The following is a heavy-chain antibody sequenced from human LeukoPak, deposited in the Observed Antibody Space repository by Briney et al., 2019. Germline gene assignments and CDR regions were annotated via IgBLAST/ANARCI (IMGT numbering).Heavy chain of an antibody. CDR1: GFTFSDYY. V-gene: IGHV3-11*01. Sequence: AGGSLRLSCAASGFTFSDYYMSWIRQAPGKGLEWVSYISRGGSTTYYADSVKGRFTISRDNAKNSLFLQMNSLRAEDTAVYYCVRGVSISSSWYNDIWGQGTMVTVSS. CDR3: VRGVSISSSWYNDI. J-gene: IGHJ3*02. D-gene: IGHD6-13*01. CDR2: ISRGGSTT.